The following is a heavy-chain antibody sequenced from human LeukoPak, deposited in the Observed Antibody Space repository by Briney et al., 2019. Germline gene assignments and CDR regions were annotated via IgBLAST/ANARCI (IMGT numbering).Heavy chain of an antibody. D-gene: IGHD2-2*02. CDR3: ARDRAVIREGNPDIVVVPAAIRGHYYYYYGMDV. V-gene: IGHV1-46*01. CDR2: INPSGGST. CDR1: GYTFTSYY. Sequence: ASVKVSCKVSGYTFTSYYMHWVRQAPGQGLEWMGIINPSGGSTSYAQKFQGRVTMTRDTSTSTVYMELSSLRSEDTAVYYCARDRAVIREGNPDIVVVPAAIRGHYYYYYGMDVWGQGTTVTVSS. J-gene: IGHJ6*02.